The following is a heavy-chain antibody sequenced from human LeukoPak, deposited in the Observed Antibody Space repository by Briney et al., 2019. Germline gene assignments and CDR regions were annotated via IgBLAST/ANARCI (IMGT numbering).Heavy chain of an antibody. CDR2: IGGRGGST. J-gene: IGHJ5*02. D-gene: IGHD3-16*01. Sequence: PGGSLRLSCAASGFRFSDYTMTWVRHAPGKGPEWVSAIGGRGGSTYYADSLGGRFTISRDNSKDMLYLRMNSLKVEDTATYYCGKEGGAWGQGTKVTVSS. V-gene: IGHV3-23*01. CDR3: GKEGGA. CDR1: GFRFSDYT.